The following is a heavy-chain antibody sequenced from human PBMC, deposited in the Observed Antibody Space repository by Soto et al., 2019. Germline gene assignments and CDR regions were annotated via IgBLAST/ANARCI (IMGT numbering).Heavy chain of an antibody. V-gene: IGHV3-30*18. CDR3: AKDRPIAALDY. CDR1: GFTFSSYG. Sequence: PGGSLRLSCAASGFTFSSYGMHWVRQAPGKGLEWVAVISYDGSNKYYADSAKGRFTISRDNSKNTLYLQMNSLRAEDTAVYYCAKDRPIAALDYWGQGTLVTVS. CDR2: ISYDGSNK. J-gene: IGHJ4*02. D-gene: IGHD6-6*01.